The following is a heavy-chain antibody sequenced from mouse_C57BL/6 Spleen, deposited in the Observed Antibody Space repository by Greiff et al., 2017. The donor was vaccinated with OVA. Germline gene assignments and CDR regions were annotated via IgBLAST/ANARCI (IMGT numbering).Heavy chain of an antibody. V-gene: IGHV2-9-1*01. Sequence: VQLQQSGPGLVAPSQSLSITCTVSGFSLTSYAISWVRQPPGKGLEWLGVIWTGGGTNYNSALKSRLSISKDNAKSQVFLKMNSLQTDDTARYYCAHLYSNYGYYAMDYWGQGTSVTVSS. CDR2: IWTGGGT. CDR3: AHLYSNYGYYAMDY. J-gene: IGHJ4*01. D-gene: IGHD2-5*01. CDR1: GFSLTSYA.